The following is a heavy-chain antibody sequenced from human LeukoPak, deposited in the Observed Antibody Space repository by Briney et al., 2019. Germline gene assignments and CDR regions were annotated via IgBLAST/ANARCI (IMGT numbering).Heavy chain of an antibody. CDR3: AKEIYGDPTGGRFQH. D-gene: IGHD4/OR15-4a*01. CDR1: GFTFSSYA. Sequence: GGSLRLSCAASGFTFSSYAMNWVRQAPGKGLEWVSSITTSSSDMYYADSVKGRFTISRDNAKNSLFLQMNSLRAEDTAVYYCAKEIYGDPTGGRFQHWGQGTLVTVSS. J-gene: IGHJ1*01. V-gene: IGHV3-21*04. CDR2: ITTSSSDM.